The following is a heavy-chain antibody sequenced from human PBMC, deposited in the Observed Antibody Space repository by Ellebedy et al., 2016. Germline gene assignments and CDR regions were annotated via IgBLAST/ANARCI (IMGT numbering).Heavy chain of an antibody. D-gene: IGHD1-26*01. Sequence: SETLSLXXTVSGGSISSYYWSWIRQPPGKGLEWIGYIYYSGSTNYNPSLKSRVTISVDTSKNQFSLKLSSVTAADTAVYYCARGGKYSGSYSWGQGTLVTVSS. CDR3: ARGGKYSGSYS. V-gene: IGHV4-59*13. J-gene: IGHJ4*02. CDR2: IYYSGST. CDR1: GGSISSYY.